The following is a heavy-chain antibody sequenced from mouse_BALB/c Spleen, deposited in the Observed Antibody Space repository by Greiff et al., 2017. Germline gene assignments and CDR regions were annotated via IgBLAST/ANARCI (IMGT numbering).Heavy chain of an antibody. Sequence: VKLMESGAELVRPGTSVKVSCKASGYAFTNYLIEWVKQRPGQGLEWIGVINPGSGGTNYNEKFKGKATLTADKSSSTAYMQLSSLTSDDSAVYFCARWYGKGGFDYWGQGTTLTVSS. CDR2: INPGSGGT. V-gene: IGHV1-54*01. J-gene: IGHJ2*01. CDR1: GYAFTNYL. D-gene: IGHD2-10*02. CDR3: ARWYGKGGFDY.